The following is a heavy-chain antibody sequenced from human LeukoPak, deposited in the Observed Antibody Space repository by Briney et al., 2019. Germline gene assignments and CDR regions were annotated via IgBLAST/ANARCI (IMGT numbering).Heavy chain of an antibody. CDR3: ASGGYSYGYRPDYYGMDV. D-gene: IGHD5-18*01. Sequence: GGSLRLSCAASGFTVSSNYMSWVRQAPGKGLEWVSSISSGSSYIYYADSVKGRFTISRDNAKNSLYLQMNSLRAEDTAVYYCASGGYSYGYRPDYYGMDVWGQGTTVTVSS. J-gene: IGHJ6*02. CDR2: ISSGSSYI. V-gene: IGHV3-21*01. CDR1: GFTVSSNY.